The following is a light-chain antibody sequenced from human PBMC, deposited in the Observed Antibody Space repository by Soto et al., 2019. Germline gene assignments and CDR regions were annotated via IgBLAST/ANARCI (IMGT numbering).Light chain of an antibody. CDR2: KAS. V-gene: IGKV1-5*03. CDR3: QQYNSYPWT. CDR1: HSISSW. Sequence: DIQMTQSPSTLSASVGDRVTITCRASHSISSWLAWYPQKPGKAPKLLIYKASSLESGVPSRFSGSGSGTEFTLTISSLQPDDFATYYCQQYNSYPWTFGQGTKVEIK. J-gene: IGKJ1*01.